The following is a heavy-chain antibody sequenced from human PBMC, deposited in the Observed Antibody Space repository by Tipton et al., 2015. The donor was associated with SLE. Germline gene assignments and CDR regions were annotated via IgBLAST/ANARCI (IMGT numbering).Heavy chain of an antibody. CDR1: GFTFSSYW. Sequence: SLRLSCAASGFTFSSYWMSWVRQAPGKGLEWVANIKQDGSEKYYVDSVKGRFTISRDNAKNSLYLQMNSLRAEDTAVYYCAGETIKHPRGYYYYYGMDVWGQGTTVTVSS. CDR3: AGETIKHPRGYYYYYGMDV. D-gene: IGHD3-9*01. J-gene: IGHJ6*02. CDR2: IKQDGSEK. V-gene: IGHV3-7*01.